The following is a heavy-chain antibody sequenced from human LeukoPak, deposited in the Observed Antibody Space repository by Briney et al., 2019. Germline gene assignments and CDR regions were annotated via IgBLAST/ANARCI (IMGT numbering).Heavy chain of an antibody. CDR1: GGSISSYY. D-gene: IGHD6-19*01. J-gene: IGHJ6*03. V-gene: IGHV4-4*09. CDR3: ARHARTGWYPYYYYYMDV. Sequence: SETLSLTCTVSGGSISSYYWSWIRQPPGKGLEWIGYIYTSGSTNYNPSLKSRVTISVDTSKNQFSLKLSSVTAADTAAYYCARHARTGWYPYYYYYMDVWGKGTTVTVSS. CDR2: IYTSGST.